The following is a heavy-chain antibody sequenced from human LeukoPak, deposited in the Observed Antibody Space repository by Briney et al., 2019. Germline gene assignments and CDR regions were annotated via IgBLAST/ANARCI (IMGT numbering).Heavy chain of an antibody. CDR2: IYYSGST. V-gene: IGHV4-39*01. CDR1: GGSISSSSYY. D-gene: IGHD3-10*01. Sequence: PSETLSLTCTVSGGSISSSSYYWGWIRQPPGKGLEWIGSIYYSGSTYYNPSLKSRVTISVDTSKNQFSLKLSSVTAADTAVYYCARSPYYYGSGSYARFDYWGQGTLVTVSS. J-gene: IGHJ4*02. CDR3: ARSPYYYGSGSYARFDY.